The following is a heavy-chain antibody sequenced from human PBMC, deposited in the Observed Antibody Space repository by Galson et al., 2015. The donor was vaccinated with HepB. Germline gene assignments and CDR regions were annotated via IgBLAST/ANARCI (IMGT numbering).Heavy chain of an antibody. D-gene: IGHD1-26*01. Sequence: SLRLSCAASGFSFSRYGMHWVRQAPGKGLEWVAFVRDDGTKKYYIDSVKGRFTISRDNVKNALYLQMNSLRGEDTAVYYCAKVIMVGALYYYYGMDVWGQVTTVTVSS. CDR2: VRDDGTKK. V-gene: IGHV3-30*02. J-gene: IGHJ6*02. CDR1: GFSFSRYG. CDR3: AKVIMVGALYYYYGMDV.